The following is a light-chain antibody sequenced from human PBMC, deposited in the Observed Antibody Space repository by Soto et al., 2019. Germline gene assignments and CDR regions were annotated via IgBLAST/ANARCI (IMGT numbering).Light chain of an antibody. V-gene: IGLV2-23*02. CDR3: CSYAGSFAWV. J-gene: IGLJ3*02. CDR1: SSNVGSYNL. CDR2: DVT. Sequence: QSALTQPASVSGSPGQSITISCTGTSSNVGSYNLVSWYQQHPGEAPKLMIYDVTKRPSGVPDRFSGSKSGNTASLTISGLQAEDEADYYCCSYAGSFAWVFGGGTKLTVL.